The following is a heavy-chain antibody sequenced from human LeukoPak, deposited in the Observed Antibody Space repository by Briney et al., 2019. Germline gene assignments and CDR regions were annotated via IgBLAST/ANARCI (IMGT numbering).Heavy chain of an antibody. Sequence: EASVKVSCKASEYTFTGYYMHWVRQAPGQGLEWMGRINPNNGGTNYAQKFQGRVTMTRDTSISTAYMELSRLRSDDTAVYYCAREDNLGSGSSPNDYWGQGTLVTVSS. CDR2: INPNNGGT. V-gene: IGHV1-2*06. CDR3: AREDNLGSGSSPNDY. CDR1: EYTFTGYY. D-gene: IGHD6-19*01. J-gene: IGHJ4*02.